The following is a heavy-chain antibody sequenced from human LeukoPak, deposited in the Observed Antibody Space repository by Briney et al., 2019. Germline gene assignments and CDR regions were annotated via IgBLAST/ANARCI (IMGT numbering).Heavy chain of an antibody. D-gene: IGHD3-22*01. CDR3: I. V-gene: IGHV1-69*13. CDR1: GGTFSSYA. Sequence: SVKVSCKASGGTFSSYAISWVRQAPGQGLEWMGGIIPIFGTANYAQKFQGRVTITAAEDTAVYYCARDSSGSYYYYYGMDIWGQGTTVTVSS. J-gene: IGHJ6*02. CDR2: IIPIFGTA.